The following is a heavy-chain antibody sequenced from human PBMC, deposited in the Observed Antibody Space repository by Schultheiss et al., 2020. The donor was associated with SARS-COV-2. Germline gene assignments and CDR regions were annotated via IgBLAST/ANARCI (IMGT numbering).Heavy chain of an antibody. Sequence: GGSLRLSCAASGFTFSSYGMHWVRQAPGKGLEWVAVISYDGSNKYYADSVKGRFTISRENAKNSLYLQMNSLRAGDTAVYYCARVGIEGYFDLWGRGTLVTVSS. J-gene: IGHJ2*01. CDR3: ARVGIEGYFDL. CDR1: GFTFSSYG. V-gene: IGHV3-30*12. CDR2: ISYDGSNK. D-gene: IGHD1-14*01.